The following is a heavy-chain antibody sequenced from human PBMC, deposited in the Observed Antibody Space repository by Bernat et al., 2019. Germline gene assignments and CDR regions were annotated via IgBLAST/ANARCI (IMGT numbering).Heavy chain of an antibody. J-gene: IGHJ4*02. CDR1: GFTFSSYA. CDR3: ARVVTPSFLEWLHAFDY. CDR2: ISYDGSNK. V-gene: IGHV3-30-3*01. D-gene: IGHD3-3*02. Sequence: QVQLVESGGGVVQPGRSLRLSCAASGFTFSSYAMHWVRQAPGKGLEWVAVISYDGSNKYYADSVKGRFTISRDNSKNTPYLQMNSLRAEDTAVYYCARVVTPSFLEWLHAFDYWGQGTLVTVSS.